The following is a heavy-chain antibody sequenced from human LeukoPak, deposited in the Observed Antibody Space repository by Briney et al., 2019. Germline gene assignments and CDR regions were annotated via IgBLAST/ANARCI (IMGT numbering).Heavy chain of an antibody. J-gene: IGHJ2*01. CDR1: GGSISSFY. D-gene: IGHD1-20*01. CDR2: IYSSGSI. Sequence: SSETLSLTCTVPGGSISSFYWTWFRQPAGKGLEWIGRIYSSGSINYNPSLNSRVTMSVDTSKNQLSLKLSSVTAADTAVYYCARRNWNYWYFDLWGRGTLVTVSS. CDR3: ARRNWNYWYFDL. V-gene: IGHV4-4*07.